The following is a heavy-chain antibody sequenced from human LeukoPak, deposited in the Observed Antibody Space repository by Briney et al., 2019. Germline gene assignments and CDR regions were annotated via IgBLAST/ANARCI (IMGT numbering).Heavy chain of an antibody. CDR1: GGSISSSSYH. Sequence: SETLSLTCTVSGGSISSSSYHWGWVRQPPGKGLEWIGSIYYSGSTYYNPSLKSRDTISVDTSKNQSSLKLSSVTAADTAVYYCARGIYGSEIYGMDVWGQGTTVTVSS. V-gene: IGHV4-39*01. D-gene: IGHD3-10*01. CDR2: IYYSGST. CDR3: ARGIYGSEIYGMDV. J-gene: IGHJ6*02.